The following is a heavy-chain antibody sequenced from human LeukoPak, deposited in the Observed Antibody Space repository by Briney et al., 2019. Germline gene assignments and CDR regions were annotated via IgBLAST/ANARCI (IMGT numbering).Heavy chain of an antibody. V-gene: IGHV3-21*01. D-gene: IGHD1-26*01. CDR3: ARDEGRVGATTFQH. Sequence: GGSLRLSCAASGFTFSSYSMNWVRQAPGKGLEWVSSISSSSSYIYYADSVKGRFTISRDNAKNSLYLQMNSLRAVDTAVYYCARDEGRVGATTFQHWGQGTLVTVSS. CDR2: ISSSSSYI. CDR1: GFTFSSYS. J-gene: IGHJ1*01.